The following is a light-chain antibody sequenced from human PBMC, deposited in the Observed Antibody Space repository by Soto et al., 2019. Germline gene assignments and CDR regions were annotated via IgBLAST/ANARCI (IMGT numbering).Light chain of an antibody. V-gene: IGKV3-11*01. CDR3: QQRSNWPGT. Sequence: EIVLTQSPATLYLSPGERATLYCRASQRVSSYLAWYQQKPGQAPRLLIYDASNRATGIPARFSGSGSGTDFTLTISSLEPEDFAVYYCQQRSNWPGTFGQGTKLEIK. CDR2: DAS. CDR1: QRVSSY. J-gene: IGKJ2*01.